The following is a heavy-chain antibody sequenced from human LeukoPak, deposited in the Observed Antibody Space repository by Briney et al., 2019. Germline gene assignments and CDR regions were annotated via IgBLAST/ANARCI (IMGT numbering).Heavy chain of an antibody. Sequence: GGSLRLSCAASGFTFSSYWMSWVRQAPGKGLEWVANIKQDGSEKYYVDSVKGRSTISRDKAKNSLYLQMNSLRAEDTAVYYCARLGGTYYDILTGAHYFDYWGQGTLVTVSS. CDR3: ARLGGTYYDILTGAHYFDY. CDR1: GFTFSSYW. V-gene: IGHV3-7*01. J-gene: IGHJ4*02. D-gene: IGHD3-9*01. CDR2: IKQDGSEK.